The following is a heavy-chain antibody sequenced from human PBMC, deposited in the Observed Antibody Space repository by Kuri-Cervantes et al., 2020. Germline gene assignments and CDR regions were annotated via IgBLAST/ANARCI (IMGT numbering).Heavy chain of an antibody. V-gene: IGHV3-7*01. CDR2: IKQDGSEK. Sequence: GESLKISCAASGFTVSSNYMSWIRQAPGKGLGWVANIKQDGSEKYYVDSVKGRFTISRDNAKNSLYLQMNSLRAEDTAVYYCATRILRKYYGEDYWGQGTLVTVSS. CDR3: ATRILRKYYGEDY. J-gene: IGHJ4*02. D-gene: IGHD3-3*01. CDR1: GFTVSSNY.